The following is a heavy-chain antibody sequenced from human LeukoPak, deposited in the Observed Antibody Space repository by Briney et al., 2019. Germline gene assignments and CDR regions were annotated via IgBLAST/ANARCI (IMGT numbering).Heavy chain of an antibody. D-gene: IGHD1-26*01. J-gene: IGHJ1*01. CDR1: GFTFSSYD. CDR2: ISHDGTNT. Sequence: PGGSLRLSCAASGFTFSSYDMTWVRQAPGKGLEWVSFISHDGTNTVHAESVKGRFTMSRDNSKNTVYLQINSLRHEDTAVYYCARDWGQRGVGATMANWGQGTLVIVSS. CDR3: ARDWGQRGVGATMAN. V-gene: IGHV3-30-3*01.